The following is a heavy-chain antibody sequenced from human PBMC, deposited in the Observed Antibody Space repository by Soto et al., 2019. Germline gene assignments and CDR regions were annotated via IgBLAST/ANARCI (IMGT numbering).Heavy chain of an antibody. CDR2: IRGKGFGGTT. CDR1: GFTFGDYA. Sequence: GGSLRLSCTASGFTFGDYAMSWFRQAPGKGLEWVGFIRGKGFGGTTEYAASVKGRFTISREDSKSIAFLQMNGLKTEDTAVYYCTRGRQRPPYYFDCWGQGTLVTVS. J-gene: IGHJ4*02. CDR3: TRGRQRPPYYFDC. V-gene: IGHV3-49*03. D-gene: IGHD1-1*01.